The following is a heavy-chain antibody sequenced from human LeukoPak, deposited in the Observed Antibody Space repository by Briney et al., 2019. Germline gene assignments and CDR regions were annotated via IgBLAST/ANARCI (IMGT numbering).Heavy chain of an antibody. Sequence: GGSLRLSCAASGFTFSSYAMSWVRQAPGKGLEWVSAISGSGGSTYYADSVKGRFTISRDNSQNTLYLQMNSLRAEDTAVYYCAKLSSYYDSSGYRSYYFDYWGQGTLVTVSS. CDR1: GFTFSSYA. D-gene: IGHD3-22*01. V-gene: IGHV3-23*01. J-gene: IGHJ4*02. CDR3: AKLSSYYDSSGYRSYYFDY. CDR2: ISGSGGST.